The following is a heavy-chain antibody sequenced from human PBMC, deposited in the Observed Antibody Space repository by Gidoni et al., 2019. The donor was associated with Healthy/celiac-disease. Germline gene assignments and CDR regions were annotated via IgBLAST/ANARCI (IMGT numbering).Heavy chain of an antibody. CDR2: MYYSGRT. D-gene: IGHD3-3*01. CDR1: GGSISSTTYY. Sequence: QLQLQESGPGLVKPSETLSLTCTVSGGSISSTTYYWGWLRPPPGKVLEWIGSMYYSGRTYYNPSRKRRVTRFVDTSKNQFSLKLSSVTAADTAVYYCARLVTIFGEYDYWGQGTLVTVSS. V-gene: IGHV4-39*01. J-gene: IGHJ4*02. CDR3: ARLVTIFGEYDY.